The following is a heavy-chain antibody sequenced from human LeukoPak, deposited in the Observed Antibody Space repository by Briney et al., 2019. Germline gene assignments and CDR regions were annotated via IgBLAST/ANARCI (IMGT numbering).Heavy chain of an antibody. CDR1: GYTFTSFG. J-gene: IGHJ3*02. D-gene: IGHD1-26*01. CDR3: AKDMSRGPLKGATLAVNDAFDI. V-gene: IGHV1-18*01. Sequence: ASVNVSCKASGYTFTSFGISWVRQAPGQGLEWMGWISPYNANTNYAQKFQGRVTMTTDTSTSTAYMELRSLRSDDTAVYYCAKDMSRGPLKGATLAVNDAFDIWGQGTMVTVSS. CDR2: ISPYNANT.